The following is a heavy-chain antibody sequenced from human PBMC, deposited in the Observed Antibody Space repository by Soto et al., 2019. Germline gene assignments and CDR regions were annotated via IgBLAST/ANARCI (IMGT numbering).Heavy chain of an antibody. CDR3: ARDRSGYYYYYMDV. CDR2: IYSGGST. V-gene: IGHV3-53*04. D-gene: IGHD6-25*01. CDR1: GFTVSSNY. Sequence: GGSLRLSCAASGFTVSSNYMSWVRQAPGKGLEWVSVIYSGGSTYYADSVKGRFTISRHNSKNTLYLQMNSLRAEDTAVYYCARDRSGYYYYYMDVWGKGTTVTVSS. J-gene: IGHJ6*03.